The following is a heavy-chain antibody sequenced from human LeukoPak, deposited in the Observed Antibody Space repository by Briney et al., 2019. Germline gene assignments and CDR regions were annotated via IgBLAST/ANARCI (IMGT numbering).Heavy chain of an antibody. V-gene: IGHV3-23*01. CDR3: AKVLGTGWKYYFDY. CDR2: ISGSGGNT. Sequence: GGSLRLSCAASGFTFSSYAMRWVRLAPGKGLEWVSAISGSGGNTYYADSVKGRFTISRDNSKNTLYLQMNSLRAEDTALYYCAKVLGTGWKYYFDYWGQGTLVTVSS. D-gene: IGHD6-19*01. J-gene: IGHJ4*02. CDR1: GFTFSSYA.